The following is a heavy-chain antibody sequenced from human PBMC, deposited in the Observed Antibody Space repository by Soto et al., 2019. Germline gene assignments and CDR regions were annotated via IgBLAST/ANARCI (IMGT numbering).Heavy chain of an antibody. CDR3: ARDRSYYDSSGYYRGYGMDV. Sequence: SVKVSCKASGGTFSSYAISWVRQAPGQGLEWMGGIIPIFGTANYAQKFQGRVTITADKSTSTAYMELSSLRSEDTAVYYCARDRSYYDSSGYYRGYGMDVWGQGATVTVSS. CDR2: IIPIFGTA. CDR1: GGTFSSYA. V-gene: IGHV1-69*06. D-gene: IGHD3-22*01. J-gene: IGHJ6*02.